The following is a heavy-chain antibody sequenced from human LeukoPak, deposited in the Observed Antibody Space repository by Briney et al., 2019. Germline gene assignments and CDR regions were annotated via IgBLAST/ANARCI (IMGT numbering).Heavy chain of an antibody. CDR2: MNPNSDNT. V-gene: IGHV1-8*01. CDR3: ARSVPSDFWSGYYPYYFDY. Sequence: ASVKVSCKASGYTFTGYDLNWVRQASGQGLEWMGWMNPNSDNTGYAQKFQGRVTITRNTSISTAYMELSSLRSEDTAVYYCARSVPSDFWSGYYPYYFDYWGQGTLVTVSS. CDR1: GYTFTGYD. J-gene: IGHJ4*02. D-gene: IGHD3-3*01.